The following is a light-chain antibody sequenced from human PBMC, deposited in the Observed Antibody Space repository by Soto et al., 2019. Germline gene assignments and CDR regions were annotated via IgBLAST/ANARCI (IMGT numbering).Light chain of an antibody. J-gene: IGLJ2*01. Sequence: QSVLTQPPSLSGAPGQRVTIFCTGNKSNIGTGYDVHWYQQVPGKAPRLLIYENSHRPSGVPDRFFASKSGTSASLDITGLQAEDEADYFCQSYDSALSAVVFGGGTKLTVL. CDR3: QSYDSALSAVV. CDR1: KSNIGTGYD. CDR2: ENS. V-gene: IGLV1-40*01.